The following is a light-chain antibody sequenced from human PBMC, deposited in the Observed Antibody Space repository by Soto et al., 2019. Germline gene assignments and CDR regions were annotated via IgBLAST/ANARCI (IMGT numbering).Light chain of an antibody. CDR3: QQYSGYPWT. CDR2: RAS. J-gene: IGKJ1*01. CDR1: QSISVW. Sequence: DIQMTQSPSTLSASVGDRVTITCRASQSISVWLSWYQQKPVKAPNLLIYRASSLESGVPSRFSGSGSGTEFTLTISSLQPDDFATYYCQQYSGYPWTFGQGTKVEIK. V-gene: IGKV1-5*03.